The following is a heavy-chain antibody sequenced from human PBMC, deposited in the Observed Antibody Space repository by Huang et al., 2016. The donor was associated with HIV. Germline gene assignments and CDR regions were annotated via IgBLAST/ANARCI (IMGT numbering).Heavy chain of an antibody. J-gene: IGHJ6*02. CDR2: VRPHSGGT. CDR3: ARYKSGWTRGGYGMDV. V-gene: IGHV1-2*02. Sequence: EQLLQSGADVKKPGASVKVSCKASGYTFTDFYLHWVRQAPGQGLGWRGWVRPHSGGTKFAQKFQGRVTMTRDTSISTAYMELTRLRSDDTAVYFCARYKSGWTRGGYGMDVWGQGTTVTVSS. D-gene: IGHD6-19*01. CDR1: GYTFTDFY.